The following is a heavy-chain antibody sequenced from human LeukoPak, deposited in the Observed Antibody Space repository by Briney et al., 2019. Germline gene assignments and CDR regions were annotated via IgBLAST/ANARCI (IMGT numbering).Heavy chain of an antibody. CDR2: IYYSGST. J-gene: IGHJ2*01. Sequence: SQTLSLTCTASGGSISSGGYYWSWIRQSPGKGLEWIGNIYYSGSTNYNPSLKSRVSISVDTSKNQFSLKLISVTAADTAVYYCARAPLQSVVVTTPHYWYFDLWGRGTLVIVSS. CDR1: GGSISSGGYY. D-gene: IGHD2-21*02. CDR3: ARAPLQSVVVTTPHYWYFDL. V-gene: IGHV4-61*08.